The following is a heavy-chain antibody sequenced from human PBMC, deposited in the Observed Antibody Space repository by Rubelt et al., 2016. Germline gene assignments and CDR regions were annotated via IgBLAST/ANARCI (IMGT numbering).Heavy chain of an antibody. CDR2: IYYSGSS. CDR1: GGSITSSDYF. D-gene: IGHD3-3*01. CDR3: AREFRRGLTIFGVPRRGMDV. V-gene: IGHV4-39*07. Sequence: QLQLQESGPGLVKPSETLSLTCTVSGGSITSSDYFWGWIRQPPGKGLEWVGSIYYSGSSYYNPSLESRVTISVDPSKNQFSLKLSSLTAADTAVYYWAREFRRGLTIFGVPRRGMDVWGQGTTVTVSS. J-gene: IGHJ6*02.